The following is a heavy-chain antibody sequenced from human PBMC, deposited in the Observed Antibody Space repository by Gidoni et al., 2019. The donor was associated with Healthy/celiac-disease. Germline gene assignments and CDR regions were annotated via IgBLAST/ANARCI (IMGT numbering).Heavy chain of an antibody. Sequence: QVQLQQWGAGLLKPSETLSLTCAVYGGSFSRYYWSWFRQPPGKGLEWIGEINHSGSTNYNPSLKSRVTISVDTSKNQFSLKLSSVTAADTAVYYCARGRITMVRGVPYFDYWGQGTLVTVSS. CDR1: GGSFSRYY. CDR2: INHSGST. D-gene: IGHD3-10*01. CDR3: ARGRITMVRGVPYFDY. J-gene: IGHJ4*02. V-gene: IGHV4-34*01.